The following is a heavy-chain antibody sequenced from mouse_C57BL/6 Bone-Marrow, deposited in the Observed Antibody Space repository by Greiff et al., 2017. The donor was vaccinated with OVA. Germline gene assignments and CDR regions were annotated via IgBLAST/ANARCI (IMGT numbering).Heavy chain of an antibody. J-gene: IGHJ1*03. Sequence: VQLKESGPELVKPGASVKISCKASGYAFSSSWMNWVKQRPGKGLEWIGRIYPGDGDTNYNGKFKGKATLTADKSSSTAYMQLSSLTSEDSAVYFCARVGSRGPYVDVWGTGTTVTVSS. CDR3: ARVGSRGPYVDV. CDR1: GYAFSSSW. D-gene: IGHD1-1*01. V-gene: IGHV1-82*01. CDR2: IYPGDGDT.